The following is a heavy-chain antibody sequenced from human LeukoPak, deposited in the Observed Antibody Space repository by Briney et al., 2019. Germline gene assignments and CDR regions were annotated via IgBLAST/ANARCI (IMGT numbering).Heavy chain of an antibody. V-gene: IGHV4-34*01. Sequence: PSETLSLTCAVYGGSFSGYYWSWIRQPPGKGLEWIGEINHSGSTYYNPSLKSRVTISVDTSKNQFSLKLSSVTAADTAVYYCARTLRGYSYGDAFDIWGQGTMVTVSS. D-gene: IGHD5-18*01. J-gene: IGHJ3*02. CDR2: INHSGST. CDR1: GGSFSGYY. CDR3: ARTLRGYSYGDAFDI.